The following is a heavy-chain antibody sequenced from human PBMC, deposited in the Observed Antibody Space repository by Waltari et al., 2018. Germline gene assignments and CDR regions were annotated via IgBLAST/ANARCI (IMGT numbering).Heavy chain of an antibody. CDR1: GFTFSSHW. D-gene: IGHD2-2*01. J-gene: IGHJ5*02. V-gene: IGHV3-74*01. Sequence: EVQLVESGGGLVQPGGSLRLSCAASGFTFSSHWMHWGRQAPGKGLVWVSRINGDGGSTSYADSVKGRFTISRDNANNTLYLQMNSLRAEDTAVYYCTRTRYCSTTSCQVDWFDPWGQGTLVTVSS. CDR2: INGDGGST. CDR3: TRTRYCSTTSCQVDWFDP.